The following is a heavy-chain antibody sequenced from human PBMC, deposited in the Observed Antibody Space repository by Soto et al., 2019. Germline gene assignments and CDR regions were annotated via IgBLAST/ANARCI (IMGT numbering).Heavy chain of an antibody. CDR3: ASSHMVRGVITFDY. Sequence: GGSLRLSCAASGFTVSSNYMSWVRQAPGKGLEWVSVIYSGDSRYYADSVKGRFTISRHNSKNTLYLQMNRLRAEDTAVYYCASSHMVRGVITFDYWGQGTLVTAPQ. V-gene: IGHV3-53*04. D-gene: IGHD3-10*01. CDR2: IYSGDSR. J-gene: IGHJ4*02. CDR1: GFTVSSNY.